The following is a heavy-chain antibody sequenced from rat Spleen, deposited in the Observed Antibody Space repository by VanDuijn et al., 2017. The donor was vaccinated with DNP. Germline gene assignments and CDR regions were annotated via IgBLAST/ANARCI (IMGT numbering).Heavy chain of an antibody. Sequence: EVRLMESGGGLVQPGRSLTLSCAASGFPFSDYFMAWVRQAPGKGLEWIGEIKKDGSTVNYSPSLKDKFTISRENGQNILYLQMSELGSEDTAIYYCARGRLYPHYAMDAWGQGTSVTVSS. CDR3: ARGRLYPHYAMDA. CDR2: IKKDGSTV. J-gene: IGHJ4*01. V-gene: IGHV4-2*01. D-gene: IGHD1-2*01. CDR1: GFPFSDYF.